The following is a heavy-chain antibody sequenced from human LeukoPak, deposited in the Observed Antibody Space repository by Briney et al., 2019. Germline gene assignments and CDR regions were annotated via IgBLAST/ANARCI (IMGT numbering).Heavy chain of an antibody. CDR2: IYTTGIT. Sequence: SQTLSLTCTVSGGSISSGTYYWNWIRQPAGKGLEWIGRIYTTGITNYNPSLKSRVSVSVDTSKNQFSLKLSSVTAADTAVYYCARGKVVAGTPGQNSWDSWGQGTLVTVSS. CDR3: ARGKVVAGTPGQNSWDS. D-gene: IGHD6-19*01. V-gene: IGHV4-61*02. CDR1: GGSISSGTYY. J-gene: IGHJ4*02.